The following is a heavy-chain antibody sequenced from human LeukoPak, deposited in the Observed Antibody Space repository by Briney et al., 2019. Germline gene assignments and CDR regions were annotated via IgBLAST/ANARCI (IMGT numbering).Heavy chain of an antibody. CDR3: AREDYNYDILTGYTEDAFDI. Sequence: ASVKVSCKASGYTFTSYAMHWVRQAPGQRLQWMGWINAGNGNTKYSQKFQGRVTITRDTSASTAYMELSSLRSEDTAVYYCAREDYNYDILTGYTEDAFDIWGQGTMVTVSS. J-gene: IGHJ3*02. V-gene: IGHV1-3*01. D-gene: IGHD3-9*01. CDR2: INAGNGNT. CDR1: GYTFTSYA.